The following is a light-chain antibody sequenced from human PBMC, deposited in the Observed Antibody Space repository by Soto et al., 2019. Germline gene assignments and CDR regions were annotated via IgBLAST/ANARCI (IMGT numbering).Light chain of an antibody. CDR2: GAS. Sequence: EIVMTQSPAILSVSPGEGATLSCRASQSVSSNLAWYQQKPGQAPRLLIYGASTRATGIPARFSGSGSGTEFSLTISSLQSEDFAVYYCQQYNNWPPLTFGGGTKVEIK. V-gene: IGKV3-15*01. CDR3: QQYNNWPPLT. J-gene: IGKJ4*01. CDR1: QSVSSN.